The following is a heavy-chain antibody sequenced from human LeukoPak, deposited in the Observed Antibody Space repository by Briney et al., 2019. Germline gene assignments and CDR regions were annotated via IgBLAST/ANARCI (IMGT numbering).Heavy chain of an antibody. CDR1: GDSISSGGYY. Sequence: KGSETLSLTCTFSGDSISSGGYYWSWIRQHPGKGLEWIGYIYYSGSTYYNPSLRSRVTISVDTSKNQFSLKLSSVTAADTAVYFCARRRVVVASTDSASGAFDIWGQGTMVTVSS. CDR2: IYYSGST. V-gene: IGHV4-31*03. J-gene: IGHJ3*02. D-gene: IGHD2-15*01. CDR3: ARRRVVVASTDSASGAFDI.